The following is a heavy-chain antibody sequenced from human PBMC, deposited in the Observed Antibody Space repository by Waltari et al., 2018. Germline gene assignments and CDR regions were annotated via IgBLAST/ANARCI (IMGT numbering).Heavy chain of an antibody. CDR2: INYSGTT. Sequence: QLQMQESGPRLVKPSGTLSLTCTVSGGSISSVNYYWGYIRQPPGKGLEWIGIINYSGTTYYNPSLKSRVIISADTSKNQSALQLSPVTAADTAVYYCARFSQVTASSLLDFWGQGTLVTVSS. V-gene: IGHV4-39*01. D-gene: IGHD2-21*02. CDR1: GGSISSVNYY. CDR3: ARFSQVTASSLLDF. J-gene: IGHJ4*02.